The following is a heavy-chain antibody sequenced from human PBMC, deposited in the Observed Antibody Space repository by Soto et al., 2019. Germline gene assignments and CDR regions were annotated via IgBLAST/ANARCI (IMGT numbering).Heavy chain of an antibody. CDR2: MNPNRTNT. CDR3: VRGGFLSHDHVIIAPATLGFDP. Sequence: QVQLMQSGAEVKKPGASVKVSCKASGYTFTTYDINWVRQAPGQGREWMGWMNPNRTNTGYAEKFQGRVTMTRATSISTAYMELSSLRYDDTAVYYCVRGGFLSHDHVIIAPATLGFDPWGQGTLVTVSS. V-gene: IGHV1-8*01. J-gene: IGHJ5*02. D-gene: IGHD2-2*01. CDR1: GYTFTTYD.